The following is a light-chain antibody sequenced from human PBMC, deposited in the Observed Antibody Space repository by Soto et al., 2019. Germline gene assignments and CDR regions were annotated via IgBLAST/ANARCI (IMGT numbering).Light chain of an antibody. CDR1: QGIRND. V-gene: IGKV1-6*01. J-gene: IGKJ4*01. CDR2: AAS. Sequence: AIQMTQSPSSLSASVGDRVTITCRASQGIRNDVGWYQQKPGKAPKLLIYAASSSHSGVPSRFSGSGSGTDFTLIISSLQPEDFATYYCLQDYNYPLTFGGGTKVEIK. CDR3: LQDYNYPLT.